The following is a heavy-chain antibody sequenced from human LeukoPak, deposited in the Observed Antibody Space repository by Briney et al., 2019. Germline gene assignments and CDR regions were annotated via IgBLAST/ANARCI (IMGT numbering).Heavy chain of an antibody. Sequence: GGSLRLSCAASGFTFSSYRMSWVRQTPGKGLEWLSYITRTGGTIYYADSAKGRFTISRDNAKNSLYLQINSLRAEDTAIYYCARVNYVSSGWGAPFDCWGQGTLVTVSS. CDR3: ARVNYVSSGWGAPFDC. V-gene: IGHV3-48*04. CDR2: ITRTGGTI. J-gene: IGHJ4*02. CDR1: GFTFSSYR. D-gene: IGHD1-7*01.